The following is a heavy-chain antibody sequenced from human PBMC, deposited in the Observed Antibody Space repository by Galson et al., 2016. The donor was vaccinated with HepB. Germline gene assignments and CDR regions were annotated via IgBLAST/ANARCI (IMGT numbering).Heavy chain of an antibody. CDR1: GFSFSTYS. Sequence: SLRLSCAASGFSFSTYSMNWVRQAPGKGREWVSYISSSISTIYYADSVKGRFTISRDNAKKSLYLQMNSLRDEDAAVYYCARSRFLDRLLPYYFDSWGQGTLVTVSS. J-gene: IGHJ4*02. D-gene: IGHD3/OR15-3a*01. V-gene: IGHV3-48*02. CDR3: ARSRFLDRLLPYYFDS. CDR2: ISSSISTI.